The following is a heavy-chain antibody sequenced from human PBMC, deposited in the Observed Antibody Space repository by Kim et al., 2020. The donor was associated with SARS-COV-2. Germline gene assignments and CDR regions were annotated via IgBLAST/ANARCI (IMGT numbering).Heavy chain of an antibody. CDR2: ISYDGSNK. CDR1: GFTFSSYG. Sequence: GGSLRLSCAASGFTFSSYGMHWVRQAPGKGLEWVAVISYDGSNKYYADSVKGRFTISRDNSKNTLYLQMNSLRAEDTAVYYCAKDHVTAMKKKIFSPFYWGQGTLVTVSS. CDR3: AKDHVTAMKKKIFSPFY. D-gene: IGHD5-18*01. V-gene: IGHV3-30*18. J-gene: IGHJ4*02.